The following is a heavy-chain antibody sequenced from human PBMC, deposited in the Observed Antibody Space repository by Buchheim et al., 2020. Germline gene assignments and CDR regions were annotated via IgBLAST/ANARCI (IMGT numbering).Heavy chain of an antibody. CDR3: ARTSSFDY. J-gene: IGHJ4*02. CDR2: INPDSGGT. Sequence: QVQLVQSGAEVKKPGASVKVSCKASGFTLTGYYMHWVRQAPGQGLEWMGWINPDSGGTNYAQKFQGRVTMTGDTSINNAYMELSSLTSDDSAVYYCARTSSFDYWGQGTL. V-gene: IGHV1-2*02. CDR1: GFTLTGYY.